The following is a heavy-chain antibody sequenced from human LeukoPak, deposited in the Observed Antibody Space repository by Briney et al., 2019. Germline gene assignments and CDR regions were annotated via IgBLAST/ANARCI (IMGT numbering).Heavy chain of an antibody. D-gene: IGHD3-3*01. V-gene: IGHV1-46*01. CDR3: ARDWIRATIFGPIDY. Sequence: ASVKVSCKASGYTFTSYYMRWVRQAPGQGLEWMGIINPSGGSTSYAQKFQGRVTMTRDTSTSTVYMELSSLRSEDTAVYYCARDWIRATIFGPIDYWGQGTLVTVSS. CDR2: INPSGGST. CDR1: GYTFTSYY. J-gene: IGHJ4*02.